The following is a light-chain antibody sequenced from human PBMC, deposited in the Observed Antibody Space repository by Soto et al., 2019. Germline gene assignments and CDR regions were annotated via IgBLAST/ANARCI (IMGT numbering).Light chain of an antibody. CDR1: QSVSTSY. V-gene: IGKV3-20*01. CDR2: GAS. Sequence: EIVLTQSPGTLSLSPGERATLSCRASQSVSTSYLAWYQQKPGQAPRLLIYGASSRATVIPDRFSGSGSGADFTLTISRLEPEDFAVYYCQQYGSVRLTFGGGTKVEIK. CDR3: QQYGSVRLT. J-gene: IGKJ4*01.